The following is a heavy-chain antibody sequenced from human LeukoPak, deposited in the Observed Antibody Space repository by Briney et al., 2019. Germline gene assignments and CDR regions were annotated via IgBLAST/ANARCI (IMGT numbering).Heavy chain of an antibody. Sequence: PSETLSPTCTVSGGSISSSSYYWGWIRQPPGKGLEWIGSIHYSGSTYYNPSLKSRVTISVDTSKNQFSLKLSSVTAADTAVYYCARQRRQSSSWYQNWFDPWGQGTLVTVSS. J-gene: IGHJ5*02. CDR1: GGSISSSSYY. CDR3: ARQRRQSSSWYQNWFDP. CDR2: IHYSGST. D-gene: IGHD6-13*01. V-gene: IGHV4-39*01.